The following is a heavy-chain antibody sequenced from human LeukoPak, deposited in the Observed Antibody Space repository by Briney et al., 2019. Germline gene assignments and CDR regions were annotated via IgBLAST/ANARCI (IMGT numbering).Heavy chain of an antibody. CDR1: GFTFSSYS. CDR2: ISGSGGST. J-gene: IGHJ6*02. D-gene: IGHD6-13*01. CDR3: AKARSSWTRDYCYYGMDV. V-gene: IGHV3-23*01. Sequence: PGGSLRLSCAASGFTFSSYSMNWVRQAPGKGLEWVSAISGSGGSTYYADSVKGRFTISRDNSKNTLYLQMNSLRAEDTAVYYCAKARSSWTRDYCYYGMDVWGQGTTVTVSS.